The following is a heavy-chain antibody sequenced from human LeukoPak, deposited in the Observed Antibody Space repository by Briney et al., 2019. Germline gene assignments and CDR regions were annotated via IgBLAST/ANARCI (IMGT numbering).Heavy chain of an antibody. CDR2: IYSGGST. CDR3: ARHTYGYTFGH. CDR1: GGSLTNFY. V-gene: IGHV4-59*08. Sequence: SETLSLTCTVPGGSLTNFYWNWIRQSPEKGLEWLGYIYSGGSTNYNPSLKSRVTISLDAPENQFSLKLSSVTAADTAVYYCARHTYGYTFGHWGRGILVTVSS. D-gene: IGHD5-18*01. J-gene: IGHJ4*02.